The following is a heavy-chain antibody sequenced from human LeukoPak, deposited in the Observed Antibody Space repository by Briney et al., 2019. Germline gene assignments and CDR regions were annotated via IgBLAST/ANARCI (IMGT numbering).Heavy chain of an antibody. J-gene: IGHJ6*02. D-gene: IGHD6-13*01. V-gene: IGHV5-51*01. CDR2: VFPGDSDT. Sequence: GESLKISCRASGYRFADYWITWVRQRPGKGLEWMGIVFPGDSDTKYSPSFQGQVTISADRSISTAYLRWRFLKASDSAMYYCARGAHEEFPDLGAAGLRPRRSYSGMDVWGLGTTVTVSS. CDR1: GYRFADYW. CDR3: ARGAHEEFPDLGAAGLRPRRSYSGMDV.